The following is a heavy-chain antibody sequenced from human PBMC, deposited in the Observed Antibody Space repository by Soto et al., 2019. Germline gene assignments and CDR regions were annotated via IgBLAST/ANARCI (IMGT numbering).Heavy chain of an antibody. V-gene: IGHV5-51*01. CDR1: GYSFTSYW. Sequence: PGESLKISCKASGYSFTSYWIGWVRQMPGKGLEWMGIIYPGDSDTRYSPSFQGQVTISADKSITTAYLQWSSLKASDTAVYYCARGLTTSTWLYGLDVWGQGTTVTVSS. J-gene: IGHJ6*02. CDR2: IYPGDSDT. D-gene: IGHD4-4*01. CDR3: ARGLTTSTWLYGLDV.